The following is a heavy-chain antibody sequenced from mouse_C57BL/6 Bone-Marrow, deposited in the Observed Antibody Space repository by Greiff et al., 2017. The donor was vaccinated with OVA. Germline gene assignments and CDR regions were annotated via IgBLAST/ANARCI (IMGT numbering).Heavy chain of an antibody. Sequence: EVMLVESGGGLVKPGGSLKLSCAASGFTFSSYAMSWVRQTPVQRLEWVATISDGGSYTYYPDNVKGRFTISRDNAKNNLYLQMSHLKSEDTAMYYCARRYGAYWGQGTLVTVSA. CDR1: GFTFSSYA. J-gene: IGHJ3*01. D-gene: IGHD1-1*02. V-gene: IGHV5-4*03. CDR2: ISDGGSYT. CDR3: ARRYGAY.